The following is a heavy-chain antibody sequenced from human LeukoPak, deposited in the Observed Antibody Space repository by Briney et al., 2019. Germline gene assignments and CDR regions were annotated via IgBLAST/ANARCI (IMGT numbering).Heavy chain of an antibody. J-gene: IGHJ4*02. CDR2: IYYSGST. Sequence: RTSETLSLTCTVSGDSISRYYWSWIRQPPGKGLEWIGYIYYSGSTNYIPSLKSRVTISVDTSKNQFSLKLSSVTAADTAVYYCARAHTTMVKVDYWGQGTLVTVSS. CDR1: GDSISRYY. CDR3: ARAHTTMVKVDY. V-gene: IGHV4-59*01. D-gene: IGHD5-18*01.